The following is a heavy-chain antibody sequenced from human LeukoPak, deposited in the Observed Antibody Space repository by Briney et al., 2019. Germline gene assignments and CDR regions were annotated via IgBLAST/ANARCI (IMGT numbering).Heavy chain of an antibody. CDR1: GGTFSSYT. D-gene: IGHD3-3*01. CDR3: ARDHSTIFGSPPDY. V-gene: IGHV1-69*04. Sequence: SVKVSCKASGGTFSSYTISWVRQAPGQGLEWMGRIIPILGIANYAQKFQGRVTTTADKSTSTAYMELSSLRSEDTAVYYCARDHSTIFGSPPDYWGQGTLVTVSS. CDR2: IIPILGIA. J-gene: IGHJ4*02.